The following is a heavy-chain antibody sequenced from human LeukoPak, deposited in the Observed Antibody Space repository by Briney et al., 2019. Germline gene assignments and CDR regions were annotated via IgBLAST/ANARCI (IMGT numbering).Heavy chain of an antibody. D-gene: IGHD3-9*01. CDR1: GESFSGYY. CDR2: INHSGST. Sequence: SETLSLTCAVYGESFSGYYWSWIRQPPGKGLEWIGEINHSGSTNYNPSLKSRVTISVDTSKNQFSLKLSSVTAADTAVYYCARVGATGQDYWGQGTLVTVSS. CDR3: ARVGATGQDY. J-gene: IGHJ4*02. V-gene: IGHV4-34*01.